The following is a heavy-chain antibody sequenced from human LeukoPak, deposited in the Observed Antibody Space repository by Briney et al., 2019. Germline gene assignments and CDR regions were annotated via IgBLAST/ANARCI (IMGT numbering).Heavy chain of an antibody. D-gene: IGHD5-24*01. CDR1: GGSISSYY. Sequence: PSETLSLTCTVSGGSISSYYWSWIRQPAGKGLGWIGRIYTSGSTNYNPSLKSRVTISVDKSKNQFSLKLSSVTAADTAVYYCARALARDGYNCFDYWGQGTLVTVSS. J-gene: IGHJ4*02. V-gene: IGHV4-4*07. CDR3: ARALARDGYNCFDY. CDR2: IYTSGST.